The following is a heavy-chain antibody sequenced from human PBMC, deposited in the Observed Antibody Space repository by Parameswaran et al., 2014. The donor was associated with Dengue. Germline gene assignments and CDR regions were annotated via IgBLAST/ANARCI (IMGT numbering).Heavy chain of an antibody. V-gene: IGHV4-30-2*01. Sequence: RWIRQPQEGLEWIGYIYHSGSTYYNPSLKSRVTISVDRSKNQFSLKLSSVTAADTAVYYCARALSTVTTIDYWGQGTLVTVSS. J-gene: IGHJ4*02. CDR2: IYHSGST. D-gene: IGHD4-17*01. CDR3: ARALSTVTTIDY.